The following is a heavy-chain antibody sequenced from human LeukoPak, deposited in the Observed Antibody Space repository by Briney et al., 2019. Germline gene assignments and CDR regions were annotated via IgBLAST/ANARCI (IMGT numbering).Heavy chain of an antibody. CDR1: GFTFSSYA. CDR3: ARGVSNWDY. Sequence: PGGSLRLSCAASGFTFSSYAMHWVRQAPGKGLEWVANIKQDGSEKYYVDSVKGRFTISRDNAKNSLYLQMNSLRAEDTAVYYCARGVSNWDYWGQGTLVTVSS. CDR2: IKQDGSEK. J-gene: IGHJ4*02. D-gene: IGHD1-1*01. V-gene: IGHV3-7*05.